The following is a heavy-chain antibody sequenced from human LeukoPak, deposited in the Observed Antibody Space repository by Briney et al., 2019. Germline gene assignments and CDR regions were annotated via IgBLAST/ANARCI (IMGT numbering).Heavy chain of an antibody. CDR3: ARAAGGSWRRPNYFDY. Sequence: ASVKVSCKASGYTFTSYGISWVRQAPGQGLEWMGWISAYNGNTNYAQKLQGRVTMTTDTSASTAYMELRSLRSDDTAVYYCARAAGGSWRRPNYFDYWGQGTLVTVSS. J-gene: IGHJ4*02. D-gene: IGHD1-26*01. CDR1: GYTFTSYG. V-gene: IGHV1-18*01. CDR2: ISAYNGNT.